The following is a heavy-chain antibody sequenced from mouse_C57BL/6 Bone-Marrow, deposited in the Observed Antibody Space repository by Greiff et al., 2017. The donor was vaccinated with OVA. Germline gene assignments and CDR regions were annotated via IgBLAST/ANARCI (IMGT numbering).Heavy chain of an antibody. J-gene: IGHJ3*01. CDR3: AEDYDWGGFAY. CDR1: GFTFSDFG. Sequence: EVHLVESGGGLVKPGGSLKLSCAASGFTFSDFGMHWVRQAPEKGLEWVAYISSGSSTIYYADTVKGRFTISRDNAKNTLFLQMTSLRSEDTAMYYCAEDYDWGGFAYWGQGTLVTVSA. V-gene: IGHV5-17*01. D-gene: IGHD2-4*01. CDR2: ISSGSSTI.